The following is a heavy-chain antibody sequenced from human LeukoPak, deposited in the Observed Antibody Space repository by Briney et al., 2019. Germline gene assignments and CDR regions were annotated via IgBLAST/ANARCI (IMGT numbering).Heavy chain of an antibody. V-gene: IGHV1-69*06. J-gene: IGHJ5*02. CDR3: ARVGYCSGGSCYSRFSWFDP. CDR2: IIPIFGTA. CDR1: GGTFSSYA. D-gene: IGHD2-15*01. Sequence: SVKVSCKASGGTFSSYAISWVRQAPGQGLEWMGGIIPIFGTANYAQKFQGRVTITADKSTSTAYMELSSLRSEDTAVYYCARVGYCSGGSCYSRFSWFDPWGQGTLVTVSS.